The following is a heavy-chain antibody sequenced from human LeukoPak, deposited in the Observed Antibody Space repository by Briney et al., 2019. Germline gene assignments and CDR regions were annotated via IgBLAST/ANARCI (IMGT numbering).Heavy chain of an antibody. CDR3: ARDYDYVWGSYRYKRDDAFDI. CDR1: GYTFTGYY. CDR2: INPNSGGT. J-gene: IGHJ3*02. Sequence: ASVKVSCKASGYTFTGYYMHWVRQAPGQGLEWMGWINPNSGGTNYAQKFQGRVTMTRDTSISTAYMELRSLRSDDTAVYYCARDYDYVWGSYRYKRDDAFDIWGQGTMVTVSS. D-gene: IGHD3-16*02. V-gene: IGHV1-2*02.